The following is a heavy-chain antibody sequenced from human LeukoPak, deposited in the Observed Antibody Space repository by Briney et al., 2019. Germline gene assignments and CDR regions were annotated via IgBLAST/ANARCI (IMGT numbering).Heavy chain of an antibody. J-gene: IGHJ2*01. CDR2: IYYSGST. V-gene: IGHV4-30-4*01. D-gene: IGHD3-22*01. CDR3: ARDRAMIVPGSTGYFDL. Sequence: SQTLSLTCTVSGGSISSGGYYWSWIRQPPGKGLEWIGYIYYSGSTYYNPSLKSRVTISVDTSKNQFSLKLSSVTAADTAVYYCARDRAMIVPGSTGYFDLWGRGTLVTVSS. CDR1: GGSISSGGYY.